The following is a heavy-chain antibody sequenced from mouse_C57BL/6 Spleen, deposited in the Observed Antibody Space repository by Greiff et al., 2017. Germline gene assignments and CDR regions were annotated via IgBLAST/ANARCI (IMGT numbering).Heavy chain of an antibody. D-gene: IGHD1-1*01. CDR2: INPSNGGT. J-gene: IGHJ4*01. CDR3: ARLITTVENAMDY. Sequence: QVQLQQPGTELVKPVASVKLSCKASGYTFTSYWMHWVKQRPGQGLEWIGNINPSNGGTNYNEKFKSKATLTVDKSSSTAYMQLSILTSEDSAVYYCARLITTVENAMDYWGQGTSVTVSS. CDR1: GYTFTSYW. V-gene: IGHV1-53*01.